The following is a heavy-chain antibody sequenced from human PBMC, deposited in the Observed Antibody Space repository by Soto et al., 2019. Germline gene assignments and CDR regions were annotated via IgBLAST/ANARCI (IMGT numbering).Heavy chain of an antibody. CDR3: ARVKGSGSYYNYDAFDI. CDR2: IKQDGSEK. D-gene: IGHD3-10*01. CDR1: GFTFSSYW. V-gene: IGHV3-7*03. Sequence: GGSLRLSCAASGFTFSSYWMSWVRQAPGKGLEWVANIKQDGSEKYYVDSVKGRFTISRDNAKNSLYLQMNSLRAEDTAVYYCARVKGSGSYYNYDAFDIWGQGTMVTVSS. J-gene: IGHJ3*02.